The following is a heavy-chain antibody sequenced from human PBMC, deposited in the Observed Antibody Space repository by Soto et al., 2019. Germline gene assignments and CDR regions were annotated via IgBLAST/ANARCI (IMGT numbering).Heavy chain of an antibody. CDR3: ARGTYFDSAWGTYRVGSSGCFDY. CDR1: GGSFSGYY. J-gene: IGHJ4*02. Sequence: QVQLQQWGAGLLKPSETLSLPCVVNGGSFSGYYWSWIRLPPGKGLEWIGEINHSGITDSNPSLKSRVTISVDASRNQFSLKLSSVTAADTAVYSCARGTYFDSAWGTYRVGSSGCFDYWGQGTLVSVSS. D-gene: IGHD3-16*02. CDR2: INHSGIT. V-gene: IGHV4-34*01.